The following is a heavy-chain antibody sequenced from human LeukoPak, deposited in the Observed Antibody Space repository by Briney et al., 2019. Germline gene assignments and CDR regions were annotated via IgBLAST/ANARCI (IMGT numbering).Heavy chain of an antibody. CDR3: ARALRRPRFWFDP. CDR1: GYTFTGYY. D-gene: IGHD3-3*01. Sequence: WASVKVSFKASGYTFTGYYMHWVRQAPGQGLEWMGWINPNSGGTNYARKFQGRVTMTRDTSITTAYMELSRLRSDDTAVYYCARALRRPRFWFDPWGQGTLVTVSS. V-gene: IGHV1-2*02. CDR2: INPNSGGT. J-gene: IGHJ5*02.